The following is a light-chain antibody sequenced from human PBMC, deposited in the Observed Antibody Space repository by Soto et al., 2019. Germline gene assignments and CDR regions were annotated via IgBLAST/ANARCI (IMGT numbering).Light chain of an antibody. CDR3: QQRMNWPLT. V-gene: IGKV3-11*01. Sequence: DSVLTQSPATLSLSPNERDIPCRRASQSVSTNLAWYQQKPGQAPRLLIYDASNRATGIPARFSGSGSETDFTLTISSLEPEDVALYYCQQRMNWPLTFGQGTRLEI. CDR2: DAS. CDR1: QSVSTN. J-gene: IGKJ5*01.